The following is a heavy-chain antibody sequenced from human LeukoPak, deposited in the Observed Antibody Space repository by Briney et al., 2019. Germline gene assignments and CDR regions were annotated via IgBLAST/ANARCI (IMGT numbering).Heavy chain of an antibody. CDR1: GGSISSGDYY. D-gene: IGHD5-12*01. V-gene: IGHV4-30-4*08. CDR3: ARSYSGYDWAAFDI. Sequence: SETLSLTCTVSGGSISSGDYYWSWIRQPPGKGLEWIGYIYYSGSTYYNPSLKSRVTISVDTSKNQFSLKLSSVTAADTAVYYCARSYSGYDWAAFDIWSQGTMVTVSS. CDR2: IYYSGST. J-gene: IGHJ3*02.